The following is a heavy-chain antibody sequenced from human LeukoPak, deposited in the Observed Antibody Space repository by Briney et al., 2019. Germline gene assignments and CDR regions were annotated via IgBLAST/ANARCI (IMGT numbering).Heavy chain of an antibody. Sequence: GGSLRLSCAASGFTFCSYGMHWVRQAPGKGLGWVAVISYEGSNKYYADSVKGRFTISRDNSKNTLYLQMNSLRAEDRPVYYCAKDLLTGLYYFDYWGQGALVTVS. CDR1: GFTFCSYG. CDR2: ISYEGSNK. CDR3: AKDLLTGLYYFDY. J-gene: IGHJ4*02. V-gene: IGHV3-30*18. D-gene: IGHD3-9*01.